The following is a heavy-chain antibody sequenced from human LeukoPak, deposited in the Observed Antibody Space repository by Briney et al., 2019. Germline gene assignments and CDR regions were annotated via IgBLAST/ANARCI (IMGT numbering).Heavy chain of an antibody. V-gene: IGHV3-33*01. CDR1: GFSFSSHG. Sequence: PGRSLRLSCAASGFSFSSHGMHWVRQAPGKGLEWLAAIWYDGSHQYYAGSVKGRFTISRDNSKNTLYLEMNNLRADDTALYFCARRPPAAGGYCSGADYSPLLNAMDVWGKGTSVTVSS. CDR3: ARRPPAAGGYCSGADYSPLLNAMDV. CDR2: IWYDGSHQ. D-gene: IGHD2-15*01. J-gene: IGHJ6*04.